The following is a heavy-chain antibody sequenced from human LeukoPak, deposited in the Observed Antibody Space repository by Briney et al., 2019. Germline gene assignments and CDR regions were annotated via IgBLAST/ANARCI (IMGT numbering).Heavy chain of an antibody. CDR2: IIPIFGTA. V-gene: IGHV1-69*13. Sequence: ASVKVSCKASGGTFISYAISWVRQAPGQGLEWMGGIIPIFGTANYAQKFQGRVTITADESTSTAYMELSSLRSEDTAVYYCARERVDYSNNERDYYYGMDVWGQGTTVTVSS. CDR1: GGTFISYA. D-gene: IGHD4-11*01. J-gene: IGHJ6*02. CDR3: ARERVDYSNNERDYYYGMDV.